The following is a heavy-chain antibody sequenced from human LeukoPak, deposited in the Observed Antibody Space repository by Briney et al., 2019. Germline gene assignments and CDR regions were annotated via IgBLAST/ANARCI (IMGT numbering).Heavy chain of an antibody. D-gene: IGHD2-15*01. CDR1: GFAFSSYS. J-gene: IGHJ6*02. CDR3: ARGGSDAAGMDV. CDR2: ISSSSSYI. Sequence: GGSLRLSCAASGFAFSSYSMNWVRQAPGKGLEWVSSISSSSSYIYYADSVKGRFTISRDNAKNSLYLQMNSLRAEDTAVYYCARGGSDAAGMDVWGQGTTVTVSS. V-gene: IGHV3-21*01.